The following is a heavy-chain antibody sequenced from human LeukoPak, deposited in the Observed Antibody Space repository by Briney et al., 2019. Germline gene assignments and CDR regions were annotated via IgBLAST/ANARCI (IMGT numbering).Heavy chain of an antibody. V-gene: IGHV1-46*01. CDR1: GYTFTSYY. J-gene: IGHJ4*02. CDR3: GTERLGAVGRGGIDF. Sequence: GASLSVSCTASGYTFTSYYMHWVRLAPGQRPEWLGIINPSVSTVYAQKFQGRVTMTRDPSTGTVYMELSSLRSEDTAVYYCGTERLGAVGRGGIDFWGQGSQVTVSS. CDR2: INPSVST. D-gene: IGHD6-13*01.